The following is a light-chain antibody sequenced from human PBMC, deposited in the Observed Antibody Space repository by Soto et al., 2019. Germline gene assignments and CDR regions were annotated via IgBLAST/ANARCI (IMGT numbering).Light chain of an antibody. J-gene: IGLJ3*02. V-gene: IGLV2-8*01. CDR1: SSDVGAFNY. Sequence: QSVLTQPPSASGSPGQSVTISCTGTSSDVGAFNYVSWYQQYPGEAPKLIIYGNSNRPSGVPDRFSGSKSGTSASLAITGLQAEDEADYYCQSYDSSLSARVFGGGTKLTVL. CDR3: QSYDSSLSARV. CDR2: GNS.